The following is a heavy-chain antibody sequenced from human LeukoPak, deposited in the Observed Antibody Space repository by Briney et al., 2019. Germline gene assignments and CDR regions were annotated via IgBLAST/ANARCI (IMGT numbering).Heavy chain of an antibody. J-gene: IGHJ4*02. V-gene: IGHV1-2*02. Sequence: ASVKVSCKASGYTFTGYYMHWVRQAPGQGLEWMGWINPNSGGTNYAQKFQGRVTMTRDTSISTAYMELSRLRSDDTAVYYCARDPGYCSGGSCYSWSMGGFDYWGQGTLVTVSS. CDR3: ARDPGYCSGGSCYSWSMGGFDY. CDR2: INPNSGGT. D-gene: IGHD2-15*01. CDR1: GYTFTGYY.